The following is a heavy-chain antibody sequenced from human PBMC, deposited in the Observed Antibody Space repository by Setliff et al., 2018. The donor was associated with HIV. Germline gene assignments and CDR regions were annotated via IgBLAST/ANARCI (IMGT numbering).Heavy chain of an antibody. CDR2: ISYDGNEK. V-gene: IGHV3-30*18. CDR3: SKSQDILSWNWFDS. J-gene: IGHJ5*01. CDR1: GFTFSSFG. Sequence: LSLSCAASGFTFSSFGMHWVRQAPGKGLEWVAAISYDGNEKYYVDSVKGRFTISRDNSRNTLFLQMNSLTTEDTAVYYCSKSQDILSWNWFDSWGQGTQVTVSS. D-gene: IGHD3-9*01.